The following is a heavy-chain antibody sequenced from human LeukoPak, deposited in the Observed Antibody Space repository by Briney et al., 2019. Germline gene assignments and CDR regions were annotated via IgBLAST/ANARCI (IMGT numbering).Heavy chain of an antibody. Sequence: PGGSLTLYCAASGFTFSTYCMHWVRQAQGKGLVWVTRINREGSRTTYSDSVKGRLTISRDNAKNTLYLQMNRLRTEDTAVYYCGRSETQYSSVLDGFDIWGQGTMVTVS. V-gene: IGHV3-74*01. J-gene: IGHJ3*02. CDR2: INREGSRT. CDR3: GRSETQYSSVLDGFDI. CDR1: GFTFSTYC. D-gene: IGHD6-19*01.